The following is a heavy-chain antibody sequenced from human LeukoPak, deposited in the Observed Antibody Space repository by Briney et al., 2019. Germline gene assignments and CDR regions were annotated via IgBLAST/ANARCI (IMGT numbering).Heavy chain of an antibody. Sequence: ASLKVSCNASGYTFPTYDINWGWLPTGQGLELKRWMNPKSGNTGYAQKFQGRVSMTRNSTITTAYLELASLTSEDTAVYYCARVKDFGSAIQEYYMDVWGKGTTVTAAS. CDR3: ARVKDFGSAIQEYYMDV. J-gene: IGHJ6*03. D-gene: IGHD3-3*01. V-gene: IGHV1-8*01. CDR1: GYTFPTYD. CDR2: MNPKSGNT.